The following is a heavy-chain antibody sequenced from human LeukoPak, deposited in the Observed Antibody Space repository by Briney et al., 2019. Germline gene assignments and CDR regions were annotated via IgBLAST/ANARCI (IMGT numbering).Heavy chain of an antibody. CDR1: GGSISSSSYY. CDR3: ARLGHSSGWFMFDS. D-gene: IGHD6-19*01. Sequence: SETLSLTCTVSGGSISSSSYYWGWIRQPPGKGLEWIGSIYYSGSTYYNPSLKSRVTISVDTSKNQFSLKLSSVTAADTAVYYCARLGHSSGWFMFDSWGQGTLVTVSS. CDR2: IYYSGST. V-gene: IGHV4-39*01. J-gene: IGHJ5*01.